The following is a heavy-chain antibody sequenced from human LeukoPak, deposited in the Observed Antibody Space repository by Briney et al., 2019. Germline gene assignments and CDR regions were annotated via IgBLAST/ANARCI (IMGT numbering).Heavy chain of an antibody. V-gene: IGHV3-30*02. D-gene: IGHD3-3*01. CDR2: IRYDGSNK. CDR1: GFTFSSYG. J-gene: IGHJ3*02. CDR3: EKAYRTDFWSGFDAFDI. Sequence: GGSLRLSCAASGFTFSSYGMHWVRQAPGKGLEWVAFIRYDGSNKYYADSVKGRFTISRDNSKNTLYLQMNSLRAEDTAVYYCEKAYRTDFWSGFDAFDIWGQGTMVTVSS.